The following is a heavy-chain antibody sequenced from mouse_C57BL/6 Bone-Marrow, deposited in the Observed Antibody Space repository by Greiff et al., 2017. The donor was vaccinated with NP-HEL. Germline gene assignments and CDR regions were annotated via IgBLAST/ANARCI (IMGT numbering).Heavy chain of an antibody. CDR3: ARETDGYPAWFAY. J-gene: IGHJ3*01. CDR2: INPGSGGT. V-gene: IGHV1-54*01. Sequence: VQLQQSGAELVRPGTSVKVSCKASGYAFTNYLIEWVKQRPGQGLEWIGVINPGSGGTNYNEKFKGKATLTADKSSSTAYMQLSSLTSEDSAVYFCARETDGYPAWFAYWGQGTLVTVSA. D-gene: IGHD2-3*01. CDR1: GYAFTNYL.